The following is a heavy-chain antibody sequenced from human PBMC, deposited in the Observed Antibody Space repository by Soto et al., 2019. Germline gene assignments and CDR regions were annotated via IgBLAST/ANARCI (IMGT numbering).Heavy chain of an antibody. Sequence: QAGWSLRLSCAASGFTFSSYAMSWVRQAPGKGLEWVSAISGSGGSTYYADSVKGRFTISRDNSKNTLYLQMNSLRAEDAAVYYCEKDRAEWYPKWFDPWGQGPLVIVSA. CDR2: ISGSGGST. J-gene: IGHJ5*02. CDR3: EKDRAEWYPKWFDP. D-gene: IGHD2-8*01. V-gene: IGHV3-23*01. CDR1: GFTFSSYA.